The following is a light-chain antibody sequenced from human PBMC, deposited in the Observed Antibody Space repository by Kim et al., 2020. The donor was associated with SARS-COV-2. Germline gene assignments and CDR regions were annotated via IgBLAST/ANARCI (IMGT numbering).Light chain of an antibody. CDR1: FNDIVSSNL. CDR2: EVT. CDR3: CSYAGSGIFVV. V-gene: IGLV2-23*02. J-gene: IGLJ2*01. Sequence: QTVTISYTGTFNDIVSSNLVSWFQRDSGKAPKLIIQEVTKRPSGVSDRFSGSKSGNTASLTISGLQADDEADYYCCSYAGSGIFVVFGGGTKLTV.